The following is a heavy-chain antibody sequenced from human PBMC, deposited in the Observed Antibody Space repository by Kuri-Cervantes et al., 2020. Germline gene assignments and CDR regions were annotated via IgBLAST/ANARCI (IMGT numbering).Heavy chain of an antibody. CDR2: MSAYNGDT. J-gene: IGHJ4*02. CDR1: GYTFTSYG. V-gene: IGHV1-18*01. CDR3: ARAAAVTAIYDY. D-gene: IGHD5-18*01. Sequence: SVKVSCKASGYTFTSYGISRVRRAPGQGLEWMGWMSAYNGDTNDAQKLQGRVTMTTDTSTSTAYMELRSLRSDSTAVYYCARAAAVTAIYDYWGQGNLVTVSS.